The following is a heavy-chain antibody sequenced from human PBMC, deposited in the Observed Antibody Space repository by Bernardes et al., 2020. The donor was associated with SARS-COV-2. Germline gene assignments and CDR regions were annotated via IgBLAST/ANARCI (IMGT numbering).Heavy chain of an antibody. J-gene: IGHJ4*02. CDR3: ARDYGAWYFDY. V-gene: IGHV3-53*01. CDR2: IYSGGST. Sequence: GESLRLSCAASGFTVSSNYMSWVRQSPGKGLEWVSVIYSGGSTYYADSVRGRFTISRDDSKNTLSLQMNSLRADDTAIYYCARDYGAWYFDYWGQGTLVTVSS. CDR1: GFTVSSNY. D-gene: IGHD4-17*01.